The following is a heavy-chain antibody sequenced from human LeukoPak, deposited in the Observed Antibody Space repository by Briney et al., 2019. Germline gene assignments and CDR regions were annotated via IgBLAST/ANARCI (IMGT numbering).Heavy chain of an antibody. V-gene: IGHV5-51*01. D-gene: IGHD6-19*01. CDR1: GYGLTNYW. CDR2: VYPGDSDT. J-gene: IGHJ1*01. CDR3: AGAGIAVAGNAEYFQH. Sequence: PGESLKISCKGSGYGLTNYWIGWVRQMPGKGLEWMGIVYPGDSDTRYSPSFQGHVTISADKSISTAYLQWSSLKASDTAMYYCAGAGIAVAGNAEYFQHWGQGTLVTASS.